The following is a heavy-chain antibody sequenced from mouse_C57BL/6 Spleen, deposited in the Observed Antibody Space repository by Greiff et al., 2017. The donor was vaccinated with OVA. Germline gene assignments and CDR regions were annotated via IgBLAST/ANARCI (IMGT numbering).Heavy chain of an antibody. CDR3: TRDGGVYDGCYFCAY. CDR2: ISSGGDYI. CDR1: GFTFSSYA. D-gene: IGHD2-3*01. J-gene: IGHJ3*01. Sequence: EVMLVESGEGLVKPGGSLKLSCAASGFTFSSYAMSWVRQTPEKRLEWVAYISSGGDYIYYADTVKGRFTISRDNARNTLYLQMSSLKSEDTAMYYCTRDGGVYDGCYFCAYWGKGTLVTVSA. V-gene: IGHV5-9-1*02.